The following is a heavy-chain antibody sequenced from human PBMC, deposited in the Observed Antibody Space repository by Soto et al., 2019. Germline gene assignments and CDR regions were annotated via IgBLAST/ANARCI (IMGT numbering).Heavy chain of an antibody. CDR3: AKAINDYYAPLDY. V-gene: IGHV3-23*01. D-gene: IGHD3-3*01. Sequence: EVQLLESGGGLVQPGGSLRLSCTASGFTFSNYAMGWVRQAPGKGLEWVSVISGGADDTHYADSVKGRFTISRDNSKNPLSVQMDSLRAEDTAVYYCAKAINDYYAPLDYWGQGMRVTVSS. CDR1: GFTFSNYA. CDR2: ISGGADDT. J-gene: IGHJ4*02.